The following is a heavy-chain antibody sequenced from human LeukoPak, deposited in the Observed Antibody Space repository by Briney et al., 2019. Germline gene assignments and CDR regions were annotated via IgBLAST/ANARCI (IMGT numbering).Heavy chain of an antibody. CDR3: ARPGRRIGYCSSTSCRSKYFDY. CDR2: VYYSGNT. CDR1: GGSISSSNYY. J-gene: IGHJ4*02. V-gene: IGHV4-39*07. D-gene: IGHD2-2*03. Sequence: PSETLSLTCTVSGGSISSSNYYWGWIRQPPGKGLECIGSVYYSGNTYYNPSLKSRVTISVDTTKNQFSLKLSSVTAADTAVYYCARPGRRIGYCSSTSCRSKYFDYWGQGTLVTVSS.